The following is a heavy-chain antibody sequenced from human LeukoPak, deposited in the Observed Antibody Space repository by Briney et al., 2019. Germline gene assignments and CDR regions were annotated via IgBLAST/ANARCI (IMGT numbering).Heavy chain of an antibody. D-gene: IGHD3-10*01. CDR2: IYSGGST. V-gene: IGHV3-53*01. CDR3: ARDADYGSGGPDAFDI. Sequence: GGSLRLSCAASGFTVSSNYMSWVRQAPGKGLEWVSVIYSGGSTYYADSVKGRFTISRDNSKNTLYLQMNSLRAEDTAVYYCARDADYGSGGPDAFDIWGQGTMVTVSS. J-gene: IGHJ3*02. CDR1: GFTVSSNY.